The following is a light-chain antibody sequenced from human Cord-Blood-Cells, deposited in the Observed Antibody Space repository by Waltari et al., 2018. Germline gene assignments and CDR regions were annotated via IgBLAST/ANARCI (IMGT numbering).Light chain of an antibody. CDR3: QSYDSSLSGWV. CDR2: GNS. J-gene: IGLJ3*02. Sequence: QSVLTQPPPVSGAPGPRVTISCTGSSSNIGPGSDVHWYQQLPGTAPKLLIYGNSNRPSGVPDRFSGSKSGTSASLAITGLQAEDEADYYCQSYDSSLSGWVFGGGTKLTVL. CDR1: SSNIGPGSD. V-gene: IGLV1-40*01.